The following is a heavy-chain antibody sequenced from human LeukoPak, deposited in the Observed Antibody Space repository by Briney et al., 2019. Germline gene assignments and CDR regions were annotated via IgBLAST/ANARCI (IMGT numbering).Heavy chain of an antibody. J-gene: IGHJ4*02. V-gene: IGHV3-7*01. CDR3: ATDRGWRTSGYYLYYFEY. CDR1: GYIFSDYW. Sequence: PGGSLRLSCVASGYIFSDYWMNWVRQAPGKGLEWVASIKHDGSEKYYVDSVRGRFTISRDNTMNSLYLQMSSLRAEDTAVYYCATDRGWRTSGYYLYYFEYWGQGTLVTYSS. D-gene: IGHD3-3*01. CDR2: IKHDGSEK.